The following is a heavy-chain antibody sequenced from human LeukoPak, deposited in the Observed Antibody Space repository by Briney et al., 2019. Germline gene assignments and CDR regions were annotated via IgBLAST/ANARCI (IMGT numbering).Heavy chain of an antibody. J-gene: IGHJ4*02. Sequence: ASVKVSCKASGYTFTGYYMHWVRQAPGQGLEWMGCINPNSGGTNYAQKFQGRVAMTRDTSISTAYMELSRLRSDDTAVYYCARDRVPAADFDYWGQGTLVTVSS. CDR1: GYTFTGYY. CDR2: INPNSGGT. D-gene: IGHD2-2*01. CDR3: ARDRVPAADFDY. V-gene: IGHV1-2*02.